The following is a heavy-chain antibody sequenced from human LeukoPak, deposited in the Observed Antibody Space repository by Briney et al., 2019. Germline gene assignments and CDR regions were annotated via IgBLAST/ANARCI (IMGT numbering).Heavy chain of an antibody. CDR1: GFTFSSYW. V-gene: IGHV3-74*01. CDR2: INSDGSST. CDR3: ARDGAAYDFWSGYYVTEYDWFDP. D-gene: IGHD3-3*01. J-gene: IGHJ5*02. Sequence: GGSLRLSSAASGFTFSSYWMHWVRQAPGKGLVWVPRINSDGSSTSYADSVKGRFTISRDNAKNTLYLQMNSLRAEDTAVYYCARDGAAYDFWSGYYVTEYDWFDPWGQGTLVTVSS.